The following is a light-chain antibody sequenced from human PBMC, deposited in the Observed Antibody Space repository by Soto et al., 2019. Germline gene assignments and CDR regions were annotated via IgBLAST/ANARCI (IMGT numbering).Light chain of an antibody. CDR2: WAS. CDR1: QTVLDTSNNRNY. V-gene: IGKV4-1*01. CDR3: QQHYSGPS. Sequence: DIVMTQSPGSLAVSLGERATISCKSSQTVLDTSNNRNYVAWYQQKPGQPPKLLIYWASTRESGVPDRFSGSGSGTDFTLTIGSLQAEDVAVSFCQQHYSGPSFGQGTKLEIK. J-gene: IGKJ2*03.